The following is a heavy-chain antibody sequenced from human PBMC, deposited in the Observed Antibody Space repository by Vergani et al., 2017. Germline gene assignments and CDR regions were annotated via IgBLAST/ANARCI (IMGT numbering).Heavy chain of an antibody. J-gene: IGHJ4*02. CDR3: AGDRYSGSDGDRTAFDY. CDR1: GGTFSSYA. CDR2: IIPIFGTA. V-gene: IGHV1-69*01. D-gene: IGHD1-26*01. Sequence: QVQLVQSGAEVKKPGSSVKVSCKASGGTFSSYAISWVRQAPGQGLEWMGGIIPIFGTANYAQTVQGRVTFTADESTSTAYMELSRLRSEDTAVYYCAGDRYSGSDGDRTAFDYWGQGTLVTVSS.